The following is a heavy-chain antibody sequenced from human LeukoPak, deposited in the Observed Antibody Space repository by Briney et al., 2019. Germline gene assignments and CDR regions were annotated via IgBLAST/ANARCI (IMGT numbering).Heavy chain of an antibody. V-gene: IGHV1-8*01. CDR1: GCTFTSYD. Sequence: ASVRVSCKASGCTFTSYDINWVRQAAGQGLEWMGWMNPNSGNTGYAQTFQGRVTMTRNTSISTAYMELGSLTSEDTAVYYCARRSDSGGYHLPHWGQGTLVTVSS. D-gene: IGHD3-10*01. CDR3: ARRSDSGGYHLPH. CDR2: MNPNSGNT. J-gene: IGHJ4*02.